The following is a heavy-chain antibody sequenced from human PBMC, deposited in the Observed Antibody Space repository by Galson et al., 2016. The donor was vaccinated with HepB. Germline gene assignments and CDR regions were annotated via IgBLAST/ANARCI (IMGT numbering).Heavy chain of an antibody. D-gene: IGHD7-27*01. Sequence: CAISGDSVSSNRANWYWIRQSPSRGLEWLGRTYYRSKWYNDYAVSVKNRITINPDTSKNQFSLQLNFVTPDDTAIYYCARLTGAPGEYYFDCWGQGTRVTVSS. V-gene: IGHV6-1*01. CDR3: ARLTGAPGEYYFDC. J-gene: IGHJ4*02. CDR2: TYYRSKWYN. CDR1: GDSVSSNRAN.